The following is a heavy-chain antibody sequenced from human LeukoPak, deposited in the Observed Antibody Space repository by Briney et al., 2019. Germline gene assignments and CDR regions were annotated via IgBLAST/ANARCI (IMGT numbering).Heavy chain of an antibody. CDR1: GFTFDDYA. J-gene: IGHJ5*02. V-gene: IGHV3-21*01. D-gene: IGHD3-10*01. CDR2: IGPSSGDI. CDR3: ARDRGARGRGLA. Sequence: PGGTLRLSCAASGFTFDDYAMHWVRQAPGTGLEWVSSIGPSSGDIYYADSMKGRFTIPRDNDKNSLYLQMNSLRAEDTAVYYCARDRGARGRGLAWGQGTQVTVSS.